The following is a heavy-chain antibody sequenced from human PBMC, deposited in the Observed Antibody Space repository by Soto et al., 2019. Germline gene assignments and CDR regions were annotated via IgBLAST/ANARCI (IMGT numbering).Heavy chain of an antibody. CDR2: IRSKANSYAT. J-gene: IGHJ6*02. Sequence: PGGSLRLSCAASGFTFSGSAMHWVRQASGKGLEWVGRIRSKANSYATAYAASVKGRFTISRDDSKNTAYLQMNSLKTEDTAVYYCTRHLNDYDFWSGYYRSHYYYYYGMDVWGQGTTVTVSS. CDR1: GFTFSGSA. CDR3: TRHLNDYDFWSGYYRSHYYYYYGMDV. D-gene: IGHD3-3*01. V-gene: IGHV3-73*01.